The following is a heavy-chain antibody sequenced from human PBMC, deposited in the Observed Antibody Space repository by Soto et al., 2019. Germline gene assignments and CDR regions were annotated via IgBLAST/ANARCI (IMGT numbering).Heavy chain of an antibody. CDR1: GFTVSSSY. D-gene: IGHD1-26*01. Sequence: EVQLVESGGGLGQPGGSLRLSCAASGFTVSSSYLYWVRQAPGRGLEWVSSIYISGSTYYADSVQGRFTISRDNSKNTLYRHMNSLRAEDTAVYYCARGKVGTNPNWLSTWGQGSLVTVSS. J-gene: IGHJ5*02. CDR2: IYISGST. V-gene: IGHV3-66*01. CDR3: ARGKVGTNPNWLST.